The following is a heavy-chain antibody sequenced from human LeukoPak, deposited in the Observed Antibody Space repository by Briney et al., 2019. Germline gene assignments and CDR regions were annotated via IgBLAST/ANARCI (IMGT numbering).Heavy chain of an antibody. V-gene: IGHV3-48*01. J-gene: IGHJ4*02. CDR3: ARDFILGWELLGYFDY. Sequence: GGSLRLSCAASGFTFSSYSMNWVRQAPGKGLEWVSYISSSSSTIYYADSVKGRFTISRDNAKNSLYLQMNSLRAEDTAVYYCARDFILGWELLGYFDYWGQGTLVTVSS. CDR1: GFTFSSYS. CDR2: ISSSSSTI. D-gene: IGHD1-26*01.